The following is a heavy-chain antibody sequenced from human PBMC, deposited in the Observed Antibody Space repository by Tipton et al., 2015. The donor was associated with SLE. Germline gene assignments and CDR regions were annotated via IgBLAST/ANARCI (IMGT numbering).Heavy chain of an antibody. CDR1: NGSVSGYY. CDR2: IIHGGST. CDR3: ARQTTGTMNHFDS. V-gene: IGHV4-34*12. Sequence: TLSLTCDVYNGSVSGYYWSWIRQPPGKGLEWIGEIIHGGSTNYNPALKSRVTVSIDASKNQFSLKLNSVTAADTAVYFCARQTTGTMNHFDSWGHGSLVTVSS. D-gene: IGHD1-1*01. J-gene: IGHJ4*01.